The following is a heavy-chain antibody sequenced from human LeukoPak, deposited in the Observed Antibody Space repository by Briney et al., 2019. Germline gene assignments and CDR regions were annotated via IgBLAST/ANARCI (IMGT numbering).Heavy chain of an antibody. J-gene: IGHJ6*03. D-gene: IGHD3-22*01. CDR3: ASRFTTPEYMDV. V-gene: IGHV3-48*03. CDR2: ISSSGSTI. CDR1: GFTFSSYE. Sequence: GGSLRLSCAASGFTFSSYEMNWVRQAPGKGLEWVSYISSSGSTIYYADSVKGRFTISRDNSKNTLYLQMNSLRAEDTAVYYCASRFTTPEYMDVWGKGTTVTVSS.